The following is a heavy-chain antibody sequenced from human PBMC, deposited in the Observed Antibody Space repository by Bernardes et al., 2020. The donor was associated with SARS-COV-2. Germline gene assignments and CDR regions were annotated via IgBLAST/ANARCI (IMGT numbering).Heavy chain of an antibody. Sequence: ASVKVSCKASGYTFTSYGISWVRQAPGQGLEWMGWISAYNGNTNYAQKLQGRVTMTTDTSTSTAYMELRSLRSDDTAVYYCAIGFVVVPAATGGRYYYYGMDVWGQGTTVTVSS. J-gene: IGHJ6*02. V-gene: IGHV1-18*01. CDR2: ISAYNGNT. CDR1: GYTFTSYG. CDR3: AIGFVVVPAATGGRYYYYGMDV. D-gene: IGHD2-2*01.